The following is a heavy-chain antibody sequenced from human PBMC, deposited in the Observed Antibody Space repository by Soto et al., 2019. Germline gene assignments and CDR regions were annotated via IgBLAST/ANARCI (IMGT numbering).Heavy chain of an antibody. J-gene: IGHJ4*02. D-gene: IGHD3-16*01. CDR2: IYWDDAD. CDR3: AQLLWGRFAYYFDS. Sequence: QITLKESGPPLVNHTQTLTLTCAFSGFSATSSGVGVAWLRQPPGKALEWLAVIYWDDADQYRPSLTTRLTIIKDTSKHQVIPTMTNMNPVNTGPYYCAQLLWGRFAYYFDSWGQGTLVTVTS. V-gene: IGHV2-5*02. CDR1: GFSATSSGVG.